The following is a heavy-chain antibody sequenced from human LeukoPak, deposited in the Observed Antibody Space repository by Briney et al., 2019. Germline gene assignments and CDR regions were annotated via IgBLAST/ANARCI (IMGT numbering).Heavy chain of an antibody. D-gene: IGHD6-13*01. CDR1: GFTFNNYA. J-gene: IGHJ4*02. V-gene: IGHV3-23*01. CDR2: ISNNGGTT. Sequence: GGSLRLSCAASGFTFNNYAMSWVRQAPGKGLEWVSAISNNGGTTYYADSVKGRFTISRDNSRSTLYLRMNSLRAEDTAVYYCAKGTVAGPDLFDYWGQGTLVTVSS. CDR3: AKGTVAGPDLFDY.